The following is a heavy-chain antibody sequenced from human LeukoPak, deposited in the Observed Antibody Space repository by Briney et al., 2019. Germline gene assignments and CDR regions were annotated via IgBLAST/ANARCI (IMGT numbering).Heavy chain of an antibody. CDR3: AKSGQWLPPTEFDS. V-gene: IGHV3-23*01. Sequence: GGSLRLSCAASGFTFSSYDMSWVRQAPGKGLEWVSSVSGRGGNTYYADSVKGRFTISRDNSKNTLYLQMNSLRAEDTAVYYCAKSGQWLPPTEFDSWGQGTLVTVSS. CDR1: GFTFSSYD. J-gene: IGHJ4*02. D-gene: IGHD6-19*01. CDR2: VSGRGGNT.